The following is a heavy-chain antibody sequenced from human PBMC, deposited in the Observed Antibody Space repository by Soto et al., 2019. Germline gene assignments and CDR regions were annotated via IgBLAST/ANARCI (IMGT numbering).Heavy chain of an antibody. CDR2: ISYDGSNK. CDR1: VFTFISYA. D-gene: IGHD3-22*01. V-gene: IGHV3-30-3*01. Sequence: GWSLRLSCASSVFTFISYAMHWVRQAPGKGLEWVAVISYDGSNKYYADSVKGRFTISRDNSKNTLYLQMNSLRAEDTAVYYCARDMYYYDSSGYLGYWGQGTLVTVSS. CDR3: ARDMYYYDSSGYLGY. J-gene: IGHJ4*02.